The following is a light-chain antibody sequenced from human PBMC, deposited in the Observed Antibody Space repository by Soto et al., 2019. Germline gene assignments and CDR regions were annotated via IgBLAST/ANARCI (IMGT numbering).Light chain of an antibody. V-gene: IGLV1-40*01. CDR3: QSYENSLTAPYV. CDR2: GNT. Sequence: QAVVTQPPSVSGAPGQRVTISCTGSSSDIGAGHAVHWYQQLPGTAPKLLIYGNTNRPSGVPDRFSASKSGTSASLTIAGLQDEDEADYYCQSYENSLTAPYVFGTGTKVTVL. CDR1: SSDIGAGHA. J-gene: IGLJ1*01.